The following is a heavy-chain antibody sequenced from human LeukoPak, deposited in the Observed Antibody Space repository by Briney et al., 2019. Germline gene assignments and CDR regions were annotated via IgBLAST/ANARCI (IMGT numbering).Heavy chain of an antibody. CDR3: ASQKGIAAAGDFDY. CDR1: GYTFTGYY. V-gene: IGHV1-2*02. CDR2: INPNSGGT. D-gene: IGHD6-13*01. Sequence: ASVKVSCKASGYTFTGYYMHWVRQAPGQGLEWMGWINPNSGGTNYAQKFQGRVTMTRDTSIGTAYMELSRLRSDDTAVYYCASQKGIAAAGDFDYWGQGTLVTVSS. J-gene: IGHJ4*02.